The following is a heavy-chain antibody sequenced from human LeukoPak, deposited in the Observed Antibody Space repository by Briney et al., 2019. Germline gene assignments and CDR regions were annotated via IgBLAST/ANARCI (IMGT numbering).Heavy chain of an antibody. V-gene: IGHV1-46*01. Sequence: ASVKVSCKGSGYTFTSYDINWVRQAPGQGLEWLGIINPSGGSTSYAQKFQGRVTMTRDTSTSTVYMELSSLRSEDTAVYYCASSSGSYSMAGNWFDPWGQGTLVTVSS. CDR2: INPSGGST. J-gene: IGHJ5*02. D-gene: IGHD3-10*01. CDR3: ASSSGSYSMAGNWFDP. CDR1: GYTFTSYD.